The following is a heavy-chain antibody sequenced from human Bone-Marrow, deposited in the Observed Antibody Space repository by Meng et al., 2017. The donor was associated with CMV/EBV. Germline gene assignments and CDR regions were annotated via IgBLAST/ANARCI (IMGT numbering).Heavy chain of an antibody. D-gene: IGHD6-13*01. CDR3: ARVASAGRGMDV. Sequence: GGSLRLSCAASGFTFSSYWMHWVRQAPGKGLVWVSGISWNSGSIGYADSVKGRFTISRDNAKNSLFLQMNSLRAEDTAVYYCARVASAGRGMDVWGQGTTVTVYS. J-gene: IGHJ6*01. CDR2: ISWNSGSI. CDR1: GFTFSSYW. V-gene: IGHV3-74*01.